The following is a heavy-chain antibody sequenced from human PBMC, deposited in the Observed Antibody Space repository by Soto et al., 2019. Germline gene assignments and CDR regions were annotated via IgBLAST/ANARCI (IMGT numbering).Heavy chain of an antibody. D-gene: IGHD6-19*01. CDR1: RFPFSSYF. J-gene: IGHJ6*02. Sequence: PGCPLRLSCVASRFPFSSYFIHFFPQAPWKGLVWVSRINSDGSSTSYADSVKGRFTISRDNAKNTLYLQMNSLRAEDTAVYYCARVQFYYYYGMDVWGQGTTVTVSS. V-gene: IGHV3-74*01. CDR3: ARVQFYYYYGMDV. CDR2: INSDGSST.